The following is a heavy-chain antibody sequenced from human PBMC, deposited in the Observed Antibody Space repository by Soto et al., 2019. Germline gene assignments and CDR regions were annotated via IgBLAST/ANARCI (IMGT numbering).Heavy chain of an antibody. J-gene: IGHJ6*02. CDR1: GYTFTRYG. CDR2: INTYNGNT. V-gene: IGHV1-18*01. Sequence: QVQLVQSGAEVKNPGASVKVSCKASGYTFTRYGIGWARQAPGQGLEWMGWINTYNGNTNYAQNVKGRGTLTTATPTSTAYMERRSLRSNDTAIYYCAMVDVYVTTSPQDVWGQGTTVIVSS. D-gene: IGHD3-16*01. CDR3: AMVDVYVTTSPQDV.